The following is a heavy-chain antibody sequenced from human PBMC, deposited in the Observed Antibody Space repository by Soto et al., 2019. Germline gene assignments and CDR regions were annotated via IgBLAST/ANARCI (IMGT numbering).Heavy chain of an antibody. J-gene: IGHJ4*02. CDR2: IHHNGDT. CDR1: GDSMNNNNW. CDR3: ARTRQCCTTSRCHDVYFDF. D-gene: IGHD2-8*01. V-gene: IGHV4-4*02. Sequence: SETLSLTCAVFGDSMNNNNWWSWVRQTPGKGLEWIGEIHHNGDTTYTPSLKSRVTMSLDKSKYHFSLSLTSVTAADTAVDYCARTRQCCTTSRCHDVYFDFWGRGTLVTVSS.